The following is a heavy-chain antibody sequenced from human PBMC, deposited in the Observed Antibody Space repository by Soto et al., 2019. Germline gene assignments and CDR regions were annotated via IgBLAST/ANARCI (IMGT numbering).Heavy chain of an antibody. V-gene: IGHV1-18*01. Sequence: QVQLVQSGAEVKKPGASVKVSCKASGYTFTSYGISWVRQAPGQGLEWMGWISAYNGNTNYAQKVQGRVTMTTVTSTSTAYMELRSLISDDTAVYYCARASFTATYYYDSSGYYPSFDYWGQGTLVTVSS. CDR1: GYTFTSYG. D-gene: IGHD3-22*01. CDR2: ISAYNGNT. CDR3: ARASFTATYYYDSSGYYPSFDY. J-gene: IGHJ4*02.